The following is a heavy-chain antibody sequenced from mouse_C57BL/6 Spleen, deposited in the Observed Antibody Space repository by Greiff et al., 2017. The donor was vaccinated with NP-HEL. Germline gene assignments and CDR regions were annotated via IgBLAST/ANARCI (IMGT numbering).Heavy chain of an antibody. V-gene: IGHV14-4*01. CDR2: IDPENGDT. J-gene: IGHJ3*01. Sequence: EVQLQQSGAELVRPGASVKLSCTASGFNIKDDYMHWVKQRPEQGLEWIGWIDPENGDTEYASKFQGKATITADTSSNTAYLQLSSLTSEDTAVYYCTTCNYGSSLPFAYWGQGTLVTVSA. CDR3: TTCNYGSSLPFAY. CDR1: GFNIKDDY. D-gene: IGHD1-1*01.